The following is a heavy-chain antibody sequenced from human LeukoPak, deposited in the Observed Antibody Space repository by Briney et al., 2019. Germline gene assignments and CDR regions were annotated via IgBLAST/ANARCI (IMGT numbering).Heavy chain of an antibody. Sequence: ASVKVSCKASGYTFTGYYMHRVRQAPGQGLEWMGWINPNSGGTNYAQKFQGRVTMTRDTSISTAYMELSRLRSDDTAVYYCARLPTYYYYGMDVWGQGTTVTVSS. V-gene: IGHV1-2*02. CDR1: GYTFTGYY. J-gene: IGHJ6*02. CDR2: INPNSGGT. CDR3: ARLPTYYYYGMDV.